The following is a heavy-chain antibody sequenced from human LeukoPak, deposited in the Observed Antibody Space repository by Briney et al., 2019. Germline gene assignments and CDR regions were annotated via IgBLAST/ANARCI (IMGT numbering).Heavy chain of an antibody. CDR3: VRGYSFGPYGMDV. CDR1: GFPFSSYA. CDR2: ISDSGGST. J-gene: IGHJ6*02. V-gene: IGHV3-64D*09. Sequence: GGSLILSCSASGFPFSSYAMHWVCQAPGKGLEYVSAISDSGGSTYYADSVKGRFTISRDNSKNTLYLQMSSLRAEDTAVYFCVRGYSFGPYGMDVWGQGTTVTVSS. D-gene: IGHD2-15*01.